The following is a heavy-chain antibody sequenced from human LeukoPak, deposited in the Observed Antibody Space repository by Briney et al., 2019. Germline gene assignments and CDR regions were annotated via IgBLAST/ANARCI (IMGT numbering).Heavy chain of an antibody. D-gene: IGHD3-22*01. J-gene: IGHJ6*03. CDR1: GYTFTGYY. V-gene: IGHV1-2*02. Sequence: ASVKVSCKASGYTFTGYYIHWVRQAPGQGLEWMGWINPNNGDTNYAQKFQGRVTMTRGPSISTVYMELSRLRSDDTAVYYCARGTMIVVGYMDVWGKGTTVTVSS. CDR2: INPNNGDT. CDR3: ARGTMIVVGYMDV.